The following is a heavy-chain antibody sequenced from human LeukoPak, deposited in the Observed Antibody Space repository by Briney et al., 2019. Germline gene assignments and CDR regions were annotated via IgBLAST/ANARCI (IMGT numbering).Heavy chain of an antibody. CDR2: ISSSSSYI. D-gene: IGHD4-17*01. V-gene: IGHV3-21*01. J-gene: IGHJ4*02. CDR3: ARPLARVTTGY. CDR1: GFTFSSYS. Sequence: GGSLRLSCAASGFTFSSYSMNWVRQAPGKGLEWVSSISSSSSYIYYADSVKGRFTISRDNAKDSLYLQMNSLRAEDTAVYYCARPLARVTTGYWGQGTLVTVSS.